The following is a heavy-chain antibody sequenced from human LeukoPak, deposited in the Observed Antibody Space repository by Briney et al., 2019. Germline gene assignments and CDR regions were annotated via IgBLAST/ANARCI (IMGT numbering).Heavy chain of an antibody. CDR3: ARSPAGANYYLDV. D-gene: IGHD1-14*01. Sequence: GGSLRLSCAASGITFSSYGMSWVRQAPGKGLEWVSSISSTGGTTYYADSVKGRFTISRDNSKNTLYLQMNSLRAEDTAVYYCARSPAGANYYLDVWGKGTTVTISS. J-gene: IGHJ6*03. CDR2: ISSTGGTT. CDR1: GITFSSYG. V-gene: IGHV3-23*01.